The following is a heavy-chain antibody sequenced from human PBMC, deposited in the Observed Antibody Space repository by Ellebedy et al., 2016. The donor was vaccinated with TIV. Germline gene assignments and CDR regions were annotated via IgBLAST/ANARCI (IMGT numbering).Heavy chain of an antibody. CDR2: IYYSGST. J-gene: IGHJ4*02. V-gene: IGHV4-31*03. Sequence: MPSETLSLTCTVSGGSISSGGYYWSWIRQHPGKGLEWIGYIYYSGSTYYNPSLKSRVTISVDTSKNQFSLKLSSVTAADTAVYYCARHGYSSSWYAYWGQGTLVTVSS. D-gene: IGHD6-13*01. CDR1: GGSISSGGYY. CDR3: ARHGYSSSWYAY.